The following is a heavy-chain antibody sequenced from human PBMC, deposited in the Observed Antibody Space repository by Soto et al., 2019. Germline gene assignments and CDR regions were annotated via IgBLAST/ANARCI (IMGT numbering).Heavy chain of an antibody. CDR1: GYSFTSYW. V-gene: IGHV5-10-1*01. Sequence: HGESLKISCKGSGYSFTSYWISWVRQMPGKGLEWMGRIDPSDSYTNYSPSFQGHVTISADKSISTAYLQWSSLKASDTAMYYCARQEIAARTYYYYGMDVWGQGTTVTVSS. D-gene: IGHD6-6*01. CDR3: ARQEIAARTYYYYGMDV. CDR2: IDPSDSYT. J-gene: IGHJ6*02.